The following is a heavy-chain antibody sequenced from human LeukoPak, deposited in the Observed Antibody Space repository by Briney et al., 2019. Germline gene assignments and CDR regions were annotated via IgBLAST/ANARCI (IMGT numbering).Heavy chain of an antibody. Sequence: GGSLRLSCAASGFTFSSYGMGWVRQAPGKGLEWVSSISGGGETTYYADSVKGRFPISRDNSKNTLYLQMNSLRAEDTAVYYCARDRGWIQFEDWGQGTLVTVSS. J-gene: IGHJ4*02. V-gene: IGHV3-23*01. CDR1: GFTFSSYG. CDR2: ISGGGETT. CDR3: ARDRGWIQFED. D-gene: IGHD5-24*01.